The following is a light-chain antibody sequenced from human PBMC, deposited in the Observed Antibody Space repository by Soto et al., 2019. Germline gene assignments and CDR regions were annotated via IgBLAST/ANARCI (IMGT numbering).Light chain of an antibody. Sequence: QSALTQPRSVSGSPGQSVTISCTGTSSDFGDYTSVSWYQHHPGKAPKFMIYDVDKRPSGVPDRFSGSKSGNTASLTISGLQPEDEADYYCCSYAGTYVFGTGTKLTVL. CDR2: DVD. CDR3: CSYAGTYV. V-gene: IGLV2-11*01. CDR1: SSDFGDYTS. J-gene: IGLJ1*01.